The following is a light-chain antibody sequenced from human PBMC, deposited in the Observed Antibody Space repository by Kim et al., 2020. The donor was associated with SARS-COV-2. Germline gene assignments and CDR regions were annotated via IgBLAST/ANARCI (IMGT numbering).Light chain of an antibody. J-gene: IGKJ2*01. Sequence: SLSPGESATLSCVASQSVSSSYLAWYQQKPGQAPRLLIYGASSRATGIPDRFSGSGSGTDFTLTISRLEPEDFAVYYCQQYGSSPVFGQGTKLEI. CDR2: GAS. V-gene: IGKV3-20*01. CDR1: QSVSSSY. CDR3: QQYGSSPV.